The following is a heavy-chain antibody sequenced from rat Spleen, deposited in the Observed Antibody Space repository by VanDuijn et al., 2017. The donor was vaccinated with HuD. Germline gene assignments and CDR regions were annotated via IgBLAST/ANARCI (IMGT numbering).Heavy chain of an antibody. Sequence: EVHLVESGGGLVQPGRSLKLSCAASGFPFSDHYMAWVRQAPTKGLEWVASISYDGDNTYYRDSVKGRFTISRDNAKSSLYLQMYSLRSEDTATYYCTRGGFFRHWGQGVMVTVSS. D-gene: IGHD1-6*01. J-gene: IGHJ2*01. V-gene: IGHV5-20*01. CDR3: TRGGFFRH. CDR2: ISYDGDNT. CDR1: GFPFSDHY.